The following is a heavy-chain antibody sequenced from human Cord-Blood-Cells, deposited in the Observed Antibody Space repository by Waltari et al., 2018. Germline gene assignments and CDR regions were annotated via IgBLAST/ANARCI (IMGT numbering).Heavy chain of an antibody. CDR2: IYSSGST. V-gene: IGHV4-59*01. D-gene: IGHD2-21*02. CDR1: GGSISSYY. Sequence: QVQLQESGPGLVKPSETLSLTCTVSGGSISSYYWSWIRQPPGKGLEWIGYIYSSGSTNYNPSLKGRVTRSVDTSKNQFSLKLSSVTAADTAVYYCASGVVTGGGWFDYWGQGTLVTVSS. J-gene: IGHJ4*02. CDR3: ASGVVTGGGWFDY.